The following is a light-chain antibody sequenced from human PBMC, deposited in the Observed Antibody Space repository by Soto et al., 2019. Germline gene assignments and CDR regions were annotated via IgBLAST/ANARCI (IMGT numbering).Light chain of an antibody. CDR3: AAWDDSLYGWV. J-gene: IGLJ3*02. V-gene: IGLV1-44*01. Sequence: QSVLTQPPSASGTPGQRVTISCSGSSSNIGSNPINWYQQFPRTAPKLLISSNDQRRSGVPDRFSGSKSGTSASLAISGLQSEDEADSFCAAWDDSLYGWVFGGGTQLTVL. CDR2: SND. CDR1: SSNIGSNP.